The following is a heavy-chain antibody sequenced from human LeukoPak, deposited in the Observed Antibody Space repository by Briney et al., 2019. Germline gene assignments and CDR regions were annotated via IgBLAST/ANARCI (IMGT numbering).Heavy chain of an antibody. CDR3: ARDSGAGWYLPDYFDY. Sequence: GASVKVSCKASGYTFTSYGISWVRQAPGQGLEWMGWISAYNGNTNYAQKLQGRVTMTTDTSTSTAYMELRSLRSDDTAVYYCARDSGAGWYLPDYFDYWGQGTLVTVSS. J-gene: IGHJ4*02. CDR1: GYTFTSYG. D-gene: IGHD6-19*01. V-gene: IGHV1-18*01. CDR2: ISAYNGNT.